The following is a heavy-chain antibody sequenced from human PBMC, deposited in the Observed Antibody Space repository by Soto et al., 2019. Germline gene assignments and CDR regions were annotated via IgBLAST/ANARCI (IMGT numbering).Heavy chain of an antibody. V-gene: IGHV4-31*03. CDR3: ATSSSGYYVAWFDP. CDR1: GGSISSGGYY. D-gene: IGHD3-22*01. J-gene: IGHJ5*02. Sequence: QVQLQESGPGLVKPSQTLSLTCTVSGGSISSGGYYWSWIRQHPGKGLEWIGYIYYSGSTYYNPSLKSRVTISVDTSKNQFSLKLSSVTAADTAVYYCATSSSGYYVAWFDPWGQGTLVTVSS. CDR2: IYYSGST.